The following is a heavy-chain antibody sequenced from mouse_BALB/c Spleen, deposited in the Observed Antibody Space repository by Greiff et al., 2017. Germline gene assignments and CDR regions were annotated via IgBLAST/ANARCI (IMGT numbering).Heavy chain of an antibody. J-gene: IGHJ1*01. V-gene: IGHV5-4*02. Sequence: EVQRVESGGGLVKPGGSLKLSCAASGFTFSDYYMYWVRQTPEKRLEWVATISDGGSYTYYPDSVKGRFTISRDNAKNNLYLQMSSLKSEDTAMYYCARDDTTATWYFDVWGAGTTVTVSS. CDR3: ARDDTTATWYFDV. CDR1: GFTFSDYY. D-gene: IGHD1-2*01. CDR2: ISDGGSYT.